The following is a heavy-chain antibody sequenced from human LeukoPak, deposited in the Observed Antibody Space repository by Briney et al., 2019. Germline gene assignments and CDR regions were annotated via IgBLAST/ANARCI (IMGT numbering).Heavy chain of an antibody. V-gene: IGHV3-49*04. CDR3: TREGRNSGSYYPYYYYMDV. CDR2: IRSKAYGGAT. D-gene: IGHD1-26*01. J-gene: IGHJ6*03. CDR1: GFTFGDYA. Sequence: GGSLRLSCTASGFTFGDYAMNWDRQAPGKGLECIGFIRSKAYGGATEYAASVKGRFTISRDDSKSIAYLQMNSLKTEDTAVYYCTREGRNSGSYYPYYYYMDVWGKGTTVTVSS.